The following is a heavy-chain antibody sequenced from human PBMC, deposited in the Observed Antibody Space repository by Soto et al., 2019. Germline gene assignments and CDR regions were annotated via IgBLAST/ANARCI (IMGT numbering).Heavy chain of an antibody. CDR1: GFTFSSYA. V-gene: IGHV3-23*01. CDR2: ISGSGGST. Sequence: RLSCAASGFTFSSYALSWVRQAPGKGLEWVSVISGSGGSTYYGDSVKGRFTISRDNSKNTLYLQMNSLRAEDTAVYYCAKNHFTVVTPDLFDSPGQGTLVPVSS. CDR3: AKNHFTVVTPDLFDS. D-gene: IGHD3-16*01. J-gene: IGHJ5*01.